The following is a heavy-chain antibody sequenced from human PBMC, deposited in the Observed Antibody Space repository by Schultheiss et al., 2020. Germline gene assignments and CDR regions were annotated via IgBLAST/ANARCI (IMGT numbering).Heavy chain of an antibody. CDR1: GFAFRNYG. CDR3: ARARATDYGLDY. CDR2: ISSSSSYI. J-gene: IGHJ4*02. V-gene: IGHV3-21*04. Sequence: GGSLRLSCAASGFAFRNYGMHWVRQASGKGLEWVSSISSSSSYIYYADSVKGRFTISRDNAKNSLYLQMNSLRAEDTAVYYCARARATDYGLDYWGQGTLVTGSS. D-gene: IGHD4-17*01.